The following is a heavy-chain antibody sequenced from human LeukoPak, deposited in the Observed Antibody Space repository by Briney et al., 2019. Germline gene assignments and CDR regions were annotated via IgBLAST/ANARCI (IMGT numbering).Heavy chain of an antibody. D-gene: IGHD2-21*01. Sequence: GGSLRLSCAASGFNFRGYAMSWVRQAPGKGLEWVSAISGSGGRAHYADSVRGRSTISRDNSQNTLQLQMNSLRAEDTAVYYCAREVVMGETNYYYYGMGVWGQGTTVTVSS. CDR1: GFNFRGYA. V-gene: IGHV3-23*01. J-gene: IGHJ6*02. CDR2: ISGSGGRA. CDR3: AREVVMGETNYYYYGMGV.